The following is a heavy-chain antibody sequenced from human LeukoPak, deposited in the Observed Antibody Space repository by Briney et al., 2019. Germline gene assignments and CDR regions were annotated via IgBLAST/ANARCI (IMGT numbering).Heavy chain of an antibody. V-gene: IGHV4-61*10. CDR1: GGSISSGNYY. CDR2: IYYSGST. D-gene: IGHD2-15*01. J-gene: IGHJ4*02. Sequence: PSETLSLTCTVSGGSISSGNYYWSWIRQPAGKGLEWIGYIYYSGSTNYNPSLKSRVTISVDTSKNQFSLKLSSVTAADTAVYYCARAGGPYYFDYWGQGTLVTVSS. CDR3: ARAGGPYYFDY.